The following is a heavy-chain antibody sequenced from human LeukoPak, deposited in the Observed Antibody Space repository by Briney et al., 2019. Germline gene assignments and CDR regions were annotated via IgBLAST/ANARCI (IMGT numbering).Heavy chain of an antibody. CDR2: IYYSGST. Sequence: SETLSLTCTVSGGSISSSSYYWGWLRQPPGKGLEWIGSIYYSGSTYYNPSLKSRVTISVDTSKNQFSLKLSSVTAADTAVYYCARGITMVRGVIPPSSWFDPWGQGTLVTVSS. J-gene: IGHJ5*02. CDR1: GGSISSSSYY. D-gene: IGHD3-10*01. V-gene: IGHV4-39*07. CDR3: ARGITMVRGVIPPSSWFDP.